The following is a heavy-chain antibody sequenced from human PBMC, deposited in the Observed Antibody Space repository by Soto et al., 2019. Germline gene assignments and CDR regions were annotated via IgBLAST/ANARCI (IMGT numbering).Heavy chain of an antibody. D-gene: IGHD6-13*01. J-gene: IGHJ4*02. V-gene: IGHV3-21*01. CDR1: GFTFSNYS. Sequence: PVGSLGLSCAASGFTFSNYSMNWVRQAPGKGLEWVSSISSSSSYIYYADSVKGRFTISRDNAKNSLYLQMNSLRAEDTAVYYWARWKGPIAAPVDDWGQGPLVTVSS. CDR3: ARWKGPIAAPVDD. CDR2: ISSSSSYI.